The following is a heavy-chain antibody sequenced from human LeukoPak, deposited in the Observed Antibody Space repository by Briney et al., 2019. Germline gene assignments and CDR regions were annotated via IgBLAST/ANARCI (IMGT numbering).Heavy chain of an antibody. Sequence: ASVKVSCKASGYTFSNYGISWVRQAPGQGLEWMGWITAYNGNRLYAQRFQGRITLTTDTSTSTSYMELRSLEYDDTAIYYCARDNDKVVDHWGQGTLVTVSS. D-gene: IGHD1-1*01. CDR2: ITAYNGNR. V-gene: IGHV1-18*01. CDR3: ARDNDKVVDH. CDR1: GYTFSNYG. J-gene: IGHJ4*01.